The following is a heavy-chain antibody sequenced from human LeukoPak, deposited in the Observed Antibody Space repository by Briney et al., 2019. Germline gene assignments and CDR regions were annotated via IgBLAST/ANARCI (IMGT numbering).Heavy chain of an antibody. CDR3: ARDTSGYYRYYYYYYYMDV. Sequence: SVKVSCKASGGTFSSYAISWVRQAPGQGLEWMGGIIPIFGTANYAQKFQGRVTVTADESTSTAYMELSSLRSEDTAVYYCARDTSGYYRYYYYYYYMDVWGKGTTVTVSS. CDR2: IIPIFGTA. D-gene: IGHD3-22*01. CDR1: GGTFSSYA. J-gene: IGHJ6*03. V-gene: IGHV1-69*13.